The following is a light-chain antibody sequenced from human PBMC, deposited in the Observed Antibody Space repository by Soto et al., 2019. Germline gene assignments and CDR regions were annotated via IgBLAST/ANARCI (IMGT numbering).Light chain of an antibody. CDR3: QQSYSSPPYT. CDR1: QSVSNY. CDR2: AAS. Sequence: DIQMTQSPSSLSASVGDRVTMTCRASQSVSNYLNWYQQKPGKPPELLIYAASSLQGGVPSRFSASGSVTDFTLTIGGLQAEDCATYYCQQSYSSPPYTCGQGTKLEIK. J-gene: IGKJ2*01. V-gene: IGKV1-39*01.